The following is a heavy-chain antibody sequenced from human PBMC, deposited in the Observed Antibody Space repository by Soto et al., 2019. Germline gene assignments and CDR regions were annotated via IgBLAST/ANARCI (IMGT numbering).Heavy chain of an antibody. V-gene: IGHV4-59*01. CDR1: GGSISSYY. D-gene: IGHD2-15*01. CDR3: ARGDCSGGSCHAFDI. J-gene: IGHJ3*02. CDR2: IYYSGST. Sequence: SETLSLTCTVSGGSISSYYWSWIRQPPGKGLEWIGYIYYSGSTNYNPSLKSRVTISVDTSKNLFSLKLSSVTAADTSVYYCARGDCSGGSCHAFDIWGQGTMVTVSS.